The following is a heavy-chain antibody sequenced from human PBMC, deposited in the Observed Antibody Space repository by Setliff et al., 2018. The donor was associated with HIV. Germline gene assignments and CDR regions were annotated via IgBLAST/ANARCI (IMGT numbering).Heavy chain of an antibody. CDR2: ISAYNGNT. V-gene: IGHV1-18*01. Sequence: ASVKVSCKASGYTFTSDGISWVRQAPGQGLEWMGWISAYNGNTNYEQKLQGRVTMTTDTSTSTAYMELRSLRSDDTAVSYCARVTDYYDSIGYTTRPSDDYWGQGTLVTVSS. CDR1: GYTFTSDG. CDR3: ARVTDYYDSIGYTTRPSDDY. J-gene: IGHJ4*02. D-gene: IGHD3-22*01.